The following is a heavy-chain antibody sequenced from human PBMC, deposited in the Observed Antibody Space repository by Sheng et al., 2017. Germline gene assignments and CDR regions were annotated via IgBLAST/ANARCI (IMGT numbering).Heavy chain of an antibody. D-gene: IGHD1-20*01. J-gene: IGHJ5*02. V-gene: IGHV3-33*01. CDR2: IWYDGSNK. Sequence: QVQLVESGGGVVQPGRSLRLSCAASGFTFSSYGMHWVRQAPGKGLEWVAVIWYDGSNKYYADSVKGRFTISRDNSKNTLYLQMNSLRAEDTAVYYCARDVTGTTRDWFDPGAREPWSPSPQ. CDR1: GFTFSSYG. CDR3: ARDVTGTTRDWFDP.